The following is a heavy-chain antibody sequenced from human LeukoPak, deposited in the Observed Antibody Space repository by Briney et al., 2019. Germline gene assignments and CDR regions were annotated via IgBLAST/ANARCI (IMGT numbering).Heavy chain of an antibody. V-gene: IGHV3-53*01. CDR1: GFTVSSNY. CDR2: IYSGGST. Sequence: GGSLRLSCAASGFTVSSNYMSWVRQAPGKGLEWVSVIYSGGSTYYADSVKGRFTISRDNSKNTLYLQMNSLRAEDTAVYYCARDCRSCGIDYWGQGTLVTVSS. CDR3: ARDCRSCGIDY. D-gene: IGHD6-13*01. J-gene: IGHJ4*02.